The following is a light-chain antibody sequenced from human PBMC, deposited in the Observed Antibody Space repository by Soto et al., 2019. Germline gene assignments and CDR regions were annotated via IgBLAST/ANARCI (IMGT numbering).Light chain of an antibody. Sequence: EIVMTQSPATLSVSPGERATLSCRASHSVTKLAWYQQKPGQAPRLLIYGVSTRATGTPARFSGSGSGTDFTLTISSLQSEDFAVYYCQQYNNWPPVAFGGGTKVEIK. CDR1: HSVTK. V-gene: IGKV3D-15*01. CDR3: QQYNNWPPVA. J-gene: IGKJ4*01. CDR2: GVS.